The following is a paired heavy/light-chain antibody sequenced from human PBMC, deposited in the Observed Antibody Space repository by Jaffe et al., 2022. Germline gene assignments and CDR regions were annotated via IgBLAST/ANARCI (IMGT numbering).Heavy chain of an antibody. J-gene: IGHJ3*02. Sequence: EVQLVQSGAEVKKPGATVKISCKVSGYTFTDYYMHWVQQAPGKGLEWMGLVDPEDGETIYAEKFQGRVTITADTSTDTAYMELSSLRSEDTAVYYCATTTTGYPITWGGLQRRRSAFDIWGQGTMVTVSS. CDR1: GYTFTDYY. D-gene: IGHD4-4*01. V-gene: IGHV1-69-2*01. CDR2: VDPEDGET. CDR3: ATTTTGYPITWGGLQRRRSAFDI.
Light chain of an antibody. V-gene: IGKV3-11*01. CDR1: QSVSSY. CDR2: DAS. J-gene: IGKJ1*01. Sequence: EIVLTQSPATLSLSPGERATLSCRASQSVSSYLAWYQQKPGQAPRLLIYDASNRATGIPARFSGSGSGTDFTLTISSLEPEDFAVYYCQQRSNWPATFGQGTKVEIK. CDR3: QQRSNWPAT.